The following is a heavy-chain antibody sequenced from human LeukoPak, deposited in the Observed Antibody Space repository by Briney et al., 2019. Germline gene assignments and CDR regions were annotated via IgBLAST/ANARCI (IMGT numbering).Heavy chain of an antibody. CDR1: GGSFTTYY. Sequence: SETLSLTWAVFGGSFTTYYWTWIRQPPGKGLEWIGEFHHSGKINYKSSLRSRVTISLDTSKNQFSLNLSSVTAADTAVYYCARGLSSGWVDFWGQGTLVTVSS. V-gene: IGHV4-34*01. CDR3: ARGLSSGWVDF. CDR2: FHHSGKI. J-gene: IGHJ4*02. D-gene: IGHD6-19*01.